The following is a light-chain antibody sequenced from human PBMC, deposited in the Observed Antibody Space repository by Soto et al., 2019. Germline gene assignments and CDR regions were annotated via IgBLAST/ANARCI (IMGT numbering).Light chain of an antibody. CDR1: SSDVGGYNH. Sequence: QSALTQPASVSGSPGQSITIACTGTSSDVGGYNHVSWYQVHPGKAPRLVIYDVSIRPTAVSDRFSGSTSGNTASLTISGLQAEDEADYYCSSYTATRTVVFGGGTQLTVL. CDR3: SSYTATRTVV. J-gene: IGLJ3*02. CDR2: DVS. V-gene: IGLV2-14*03.